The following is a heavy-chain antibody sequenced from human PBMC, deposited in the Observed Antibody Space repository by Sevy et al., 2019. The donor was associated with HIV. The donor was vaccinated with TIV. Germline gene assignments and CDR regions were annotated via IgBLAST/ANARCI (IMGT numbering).Heavy chain of an antibody. CDR1: GYTFTGYY. D-gene: IGHD3-10*01. Sequence: ASVKVSCKASGYTFTGYYMHWVRQAPGQGLEWMGWINPNSGGTNYGQKFQGRVTMTRDTSISTAYMELSRLRSDDTAVYYCARDRRVANYYGSGSPGDYWGQRTLVTVSS. CDR3: ARDRRVANYYGSGSPGDY. J-gene: IGHJ4*02. V-gene: IGHV1-2*02. CDR2: INPNSGGT.